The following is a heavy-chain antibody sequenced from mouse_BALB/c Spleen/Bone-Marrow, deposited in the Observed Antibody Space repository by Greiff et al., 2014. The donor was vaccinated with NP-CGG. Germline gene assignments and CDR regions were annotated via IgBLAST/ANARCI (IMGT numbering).Heavy chain of an antibody. V-gene: IGHV1-9*01. D-gene: IGHD4-1*01. CDR1: GYTFSSYW. CDR2: ILPGSGST. J-gene: IGHJ3*01. CDR3: ARDWDPFAY. Sequence: QVQLKDSGAELMKPGASVKISCKATGYTFSSYWIEWVKQRPGHGLEWIGEILPGSGSTNYNEKFKGKATFTADTSSNTAYMQLSSLTSEDSAVYYCARDWDPFAYWGQGTLVTVSA.